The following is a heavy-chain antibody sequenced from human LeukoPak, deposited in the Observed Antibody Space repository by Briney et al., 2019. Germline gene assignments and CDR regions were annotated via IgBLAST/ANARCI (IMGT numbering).Heavy chain of an antibody. CDR2: IRSKAYGGTT. D-gene: IGHD3-16*02. V-gene: IGHV3-49*04. Sequence: GGSLRLSCTASGXTFGDYAMSWVRQAPGKGLEWVGFIRSKAYGGTTEYAASVKGRFTTSRDDSKSIAYLQMNSLKTEDTAVYYCTRDRVYDYVWGSYRPDYWGQGTLVTVSS. CDR1: GXTFGDYA. J-gene: IGHJ4*02. CDR3: TRDRVYDYVWGSYRPDY.